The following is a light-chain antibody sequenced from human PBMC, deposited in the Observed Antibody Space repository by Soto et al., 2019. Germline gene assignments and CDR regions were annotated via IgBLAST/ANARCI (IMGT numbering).Light chain of an antibody. CDR2: GAS. CDR3: QQRNSFPIP. Sequence: IQLTQSPSSLSASVGDRVTITCRASQGISSFLAWYQQKPWKAPKLLIYGASTLQSGVPSRFSGSGSGTNFTLTIGSLQPEDFATYYCQQRNSFPIPFGTGTKVDI. V-gene: IGKV1-9*01. J-gene: IGKJ3*01. CDR1: QGISSF.